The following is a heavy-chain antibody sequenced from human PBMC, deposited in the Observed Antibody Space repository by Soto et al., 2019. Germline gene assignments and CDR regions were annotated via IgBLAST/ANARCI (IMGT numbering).Heavy chain of an antibody. Sequence: PGGSLRLSCAASGFTFSSYGMHWVRQAPGKGLEWVAVIWYDGSNKYYADSVKGRFTISRDNSKNTLYLQMNSLRAEDTAVYYCASLWGDSSGYPLDYWGQGTLVTVSS. J-gene: IGHJ4*02. V-gene: IGHV3-33*01. CDR1: GFTFSSYG. CDR2: IWYDGSNK. D-gene: IGHD3-22*01. CDR3: ASLWGDSSGYPLDY.